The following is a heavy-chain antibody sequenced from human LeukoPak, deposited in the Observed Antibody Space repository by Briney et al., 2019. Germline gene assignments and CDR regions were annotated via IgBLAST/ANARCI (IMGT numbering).Heavy chain of an antibody. CDR3: ARSPLTIFGYFDY. CDR1: GFTFSSYG. V-gene: IGHV3-33*01. J-gene: IGHJ4*02. D-gene: IGHD3-3*01. Sequence: GGSLRLSCAASGFTFSSYGMHWVRQAPGKGLEWVAVIWYDGSNKYYADSVKGRFTISRDNSKNTLYLQMNSLRAEDTAVYYCARSPLTIFGYFDYWGQGTLVTVSS. CDR2: IWYDGSNK.